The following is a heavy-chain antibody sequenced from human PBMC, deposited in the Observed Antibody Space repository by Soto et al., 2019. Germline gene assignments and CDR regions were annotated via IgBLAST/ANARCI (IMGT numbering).Heavy chain of an antibody. J-gene: IGHJ4*02. CDR1: GYTFTNYD. CDR2: VNPNSSNT. D-gene: IGHD2-2*01. V-gene: IGHV1-8*01. CDR3: ARGFCSSTTCHFDS. Sequence: EASVKVSCKASGYTFTNYDINWVRQATGQGLEWMGWVNPNSSNTRYAQKFQGRVTMTTNTSITTAYMEMSSLRSEDTAVYFCARGFCSSTTCHFDSWGQATLVTVSS.